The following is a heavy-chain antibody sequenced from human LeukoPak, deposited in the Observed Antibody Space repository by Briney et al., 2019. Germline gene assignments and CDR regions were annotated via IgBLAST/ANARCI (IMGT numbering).Heavy chain of an antibody. CDR2: IIPIFGTA. D-gene: IGHD5-24*01. J-gene: IGHJ4*02. CDR1: GGTFSSYA. V-gene: IGHV1-69*06. CDR3: ASLPGEVATISSMDRYFDY. Sequence: SVKVSCKASGGTFSSYAISWVPQAPGQGLEWMGGIIPIFGTANYAQKFQGRVTITADKSTSTAYMELSSLRSEDTAVYYCASLPGEVATISSMDRYFDYWGQGTLVTVSS.